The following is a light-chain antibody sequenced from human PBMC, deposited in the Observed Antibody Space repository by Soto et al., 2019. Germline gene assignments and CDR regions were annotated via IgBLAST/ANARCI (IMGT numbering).Light chain of an antibody. CDR2: NTN. Sequence: QAVVTQEPSFSVSPGGTVTLTCGLSSGPVFTSSYPNWYQQTPGQAPRPLIFNTNTRSSGVPDRFSGSILGDKAALTITGAQADDEAYYYCLLYLGGGIWVFGGGTKLTVL. CDR3: LLYLGGGIWV. CDR1: SGPVFTSSY. V-gene: IGLV8-61*01. J-gene: IGLJ3*02.